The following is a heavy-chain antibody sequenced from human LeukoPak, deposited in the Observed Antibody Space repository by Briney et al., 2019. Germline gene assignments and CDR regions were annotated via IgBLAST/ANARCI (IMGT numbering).Heavy chain of an antibody. V-gene: IGHV1-8*03. CDR3: ARAPVTTGPYYYYMDV. D-gene: IGHD4-17*01. J-gene: IGHJ6*03. CDR2: MNPKSGNT. Sequence: ASVKVSCKASGYTFTGYYMHWVRQATGQGLEWMGWMNPKSGNTGYAQKFQGRVTITRDTSISTAYMDLSSLRSEDTAVYYCARAPVTTGPYYYYMDVWGKGTTVTVSS. CDR1: GYTFTGYY.